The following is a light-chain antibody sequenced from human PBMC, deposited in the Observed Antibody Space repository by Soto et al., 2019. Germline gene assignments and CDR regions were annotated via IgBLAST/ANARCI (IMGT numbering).Light chain of an antibody. CDR3: QQYNNWPS. J-gene: IGKJ5*01. CDR2: DTS. V-gene: IGKV3-15*01. Sequence: EIVLTQSTSTLSVSPGERATLSCRASQFVSSNLAWYQQKPGQAPRLLIYDTSNRATGIPARFRGSGSGTESTLTISSLKSEDLAVYYCQQYNNWPSFGQGTRLEIK. CDR1: QFVSSN.